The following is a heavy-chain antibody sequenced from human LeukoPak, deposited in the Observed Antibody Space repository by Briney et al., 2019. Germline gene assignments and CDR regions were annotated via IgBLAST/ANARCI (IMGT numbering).Heavy chain of an antibody. CDR2: INHSGST. V-gene: IGHV4-34*01. Sequence: SETLSLTCAVYGGSFSGNYWSWIRQPPGKGLEWIGEINHSGSTNYNPSLKSRVTISVDTSKNQFSLKLSSVTAADTAVYYCARRLVRGVVDGVRMGYFDYWGQGKLVTVSS. D-gene: IGHD3-10*01. CDR3: ARRLVRGVVDGVRMGYFDY. CDR1: GGSFSGNY. J-gene: IGHJ4*02.